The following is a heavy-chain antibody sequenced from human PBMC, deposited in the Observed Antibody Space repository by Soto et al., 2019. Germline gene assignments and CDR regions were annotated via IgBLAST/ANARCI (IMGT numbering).Heavy chain of an antibody. CDR3: ASINYYGSGSYYWGLDY. V-gene: IGHV4-34*01. Sequence: PGTLSLTYAVYGWSFRCYYWSWIHPPPGKGLEWIGSIYHSGSTYYNPSLKSRVTISVDTSKNQFSLKLSSVTAADTAVYYCASINYYGSGSYYWGLDYWGQGTLVTVSS. D-gene: IGHD3-10*01. CDR1: GWSFRCYY. J-gene: IGHJ4*02. CDR2: IYHSGST.